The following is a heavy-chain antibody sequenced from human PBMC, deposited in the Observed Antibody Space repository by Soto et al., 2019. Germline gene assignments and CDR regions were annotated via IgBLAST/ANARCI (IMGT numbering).Heavy chain of an antibody. Sequence: GGSLRLSCAASGFTFSSYAMSWVRQAPGKGLEWVSAISGSGGSTYYADSVKGRFTISRDNSKNTLYLQMNSLRAEDTAVYYCAKGSLVGYCSGGSCYSWFSAYSSYSMDAWGQGTTVTVSS. CDR1: GFTFSSYA. CDR2: ISGSGGST. J-gene: IGHJ6*02. CDR3: AKGSLVGYCSGGSCYSWFSAYSSYSMDA. D-gene: IGHD2-15*01. V-gene: IGHV3-23*01.